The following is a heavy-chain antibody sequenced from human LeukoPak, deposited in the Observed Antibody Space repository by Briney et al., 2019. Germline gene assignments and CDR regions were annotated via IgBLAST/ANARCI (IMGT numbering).Heavy chain of an antibody. V-gene: IGHV3-48*04. J-gene: IGHJ6*03. CDR1: SGYS. CDR2: ISSASSTI. Sequence: GGSLRLSCTASSGYSMNWVRQAPGKGLEWVAYISSASSTIYYAASVEGRFTISRDNAQNSLNLQMNSLRAEDTAVYYCAREGVGYGYFGYMDVWGKGTTVTVSS. CDR3: AREGVGYGYFGYMDV. D-gene: IGHD5-12*01.